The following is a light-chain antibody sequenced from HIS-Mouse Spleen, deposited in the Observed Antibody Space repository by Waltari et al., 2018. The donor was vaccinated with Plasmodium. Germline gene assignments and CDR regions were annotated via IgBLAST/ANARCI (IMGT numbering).Light chain of an antibody. CDR2: RDS. V-gene: IGLV3-9*01. CDR3: QVWDSSTV. J-gene: IGLJ3*02. Sequence: SYELTQPPSVSVALGQTARITCGGNNLGSKKVHWYQQKPGQATVLVIYRDSNRPSGIPERFSGSNSGNTATLTISRAQAGDEADYYCQVWDSSTVFGGGTKLTVL. CDR1: NLGSKK.